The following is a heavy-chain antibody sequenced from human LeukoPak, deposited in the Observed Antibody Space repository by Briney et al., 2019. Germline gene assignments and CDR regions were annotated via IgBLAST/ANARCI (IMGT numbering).Heavy chain of an antibody. CDR1: GYTFTGYY. CDR2: INPNGGT. V-gene: IGHV1-2*02. J-gene: IGHJ6*02. Sequence: ASVKVSCKASGYTFTGYYLHWVRQAPGQGLEWMGWINPNGGTNYAQKLQGRVTMTTDTSTSTAYMELRSLRSDDTAVYYCASNRYSILRYGTSYYYGMDVWGRGTTVTVSS. D-gene: IGHD4-11*01. CDR3: ASNRYSILRYGTSYYYGMDV.